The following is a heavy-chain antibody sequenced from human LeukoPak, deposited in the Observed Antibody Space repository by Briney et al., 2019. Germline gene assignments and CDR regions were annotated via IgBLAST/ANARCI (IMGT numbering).Heavy chain of an antibody. CDR3: AKAPPVTTYYFDY. D-gene: IGHD4-17*01. J-gene: IGHJ4*02. CDR1: GFTFSSYG. Sequence: GRSLRLSCAASGFTFSSYGMHWVRQAPGKGLEWVAVISYDGSNKYYADSVKGRFTISRDSSKNTLYLQMNSLRAEDTAVYYCAKAPPVTTYYFDYWGQGTLVTVSS. V-gene: IGHV3-30*18. CDR2: ISYDGSNK.